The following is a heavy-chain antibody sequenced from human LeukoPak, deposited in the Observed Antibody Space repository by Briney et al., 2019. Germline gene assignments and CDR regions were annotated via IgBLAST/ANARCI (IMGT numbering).Heavy chain of an antibody. V-gene: IGHV3-30*03. Sequence: PGGSLRLSCAASGFTFSSYGMHWVRQAPGKGLEWVAVISYDGSNKYYADSVKGRFTISRDNSKNTLYLQMNSLRAEDTAVYYCARDLQDSGDHYVDYWGQGTLVTVSS. CDR2: ISYDGSNK. J-gene: IGHJ4*02. D-gene: IGHD4-17*01. CDR1: GFTFSSYG. CDR3: ARDLQDSGDHYVDY.